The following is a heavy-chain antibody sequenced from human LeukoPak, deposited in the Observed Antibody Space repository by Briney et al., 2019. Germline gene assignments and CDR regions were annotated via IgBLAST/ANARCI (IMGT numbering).Heavy chain of an antibody. Sequence: ASVKVSCKASGYAFTTYPMHWVRQAPGQRLEWMGWINAANGNTKYSQKFQGRVTITRDTSASTAYMELSSLRSEDTAVYYCARGSPHFDWSPYYFDYWGQGTLVTVSS. CDR1: GYAFTTYP. V-gene: IGHV1-3*01. D-gene: IGHD3-9*01. CDR3: ARGSPHFDWSPYYFDY. CDR2: INAANGNT. J-gene: IGHJ4*02.